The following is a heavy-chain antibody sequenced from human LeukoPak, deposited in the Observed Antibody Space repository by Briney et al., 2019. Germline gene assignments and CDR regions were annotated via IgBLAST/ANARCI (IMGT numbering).Heavy chain of an antibody. V-gene: IGHV3-30*04. D-gene: IGHD2-2*01. CDR2: ISYDGSNK. CDR3: ARDRGVPIVVVPAAIDY. CDR1: GFTFSSYA. J-gene: IGHJ4*02. Sequence: GGSLRLSCAASGFTFSSYAMHWVRQAPGKGLEWVAVISYDGSNKYYADSVKGRFTISRDNSKNTLYLQMNSLRAEDTAVYYCARDRGVPIVVVPAAIDYWGQGTLVTVSS.